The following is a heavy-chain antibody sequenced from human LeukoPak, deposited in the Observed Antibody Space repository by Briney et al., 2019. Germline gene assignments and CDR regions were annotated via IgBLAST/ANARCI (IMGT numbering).Heavy chain of an antibody. CDR2: ITATGDTA. J-gene: IGHJ4*02. D-gene: IGHD6-19*01. V-gene: IGHV3-23*01. CDR1: GFTFSSYW. CDR3: AGDRNSDWYSPLDY. Sequence: GGSLRLSCAASGFTFSSYWMSWIRQAPGKGLEWVAPITATGDTAYYADSVKGRFTISRDNSMNTVYMQMDSLRAEDTAIYYCAGDRNSDWYSPLDYWGQGSQVTVSP.